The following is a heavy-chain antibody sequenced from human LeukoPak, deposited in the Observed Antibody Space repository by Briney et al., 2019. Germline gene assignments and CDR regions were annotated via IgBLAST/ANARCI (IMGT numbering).Heavy chain of an antibody. Sequence: SETLSLTCTVSGGSISNYYWSWIRQPPGKGLEWIGYIYYSGSTNYNPSLKSRVTISVDTSKNQFSLKLSSVTAADTAVYYCAMAYSSSWYYFDYWGQGTLVTVSS. CDR3: AMAYSSSWYYFDY. CDR1: GGSISNYY. J-gene: IGHJ4*02. D-gene: IGHD6-13*01. CDR2: IYYSGST. V-gene: IGHV4-59*08.